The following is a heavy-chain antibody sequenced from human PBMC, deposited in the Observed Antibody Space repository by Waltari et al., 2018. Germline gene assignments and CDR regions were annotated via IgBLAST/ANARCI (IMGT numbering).Heavy chain of an antibody. CDR1: GGSISSSSNY. Sequence: QLQLQESGPGLVKPSETLSLTCTVSGGSISSSSNYWGWIRQPPGKGLDWLGSSSSSGSTYYNPSLKSRVTISVDTSKNQCSLKLSSVTAADTAVYYCARQVIQQSKYYDFWSGYPMGYFQHWGQGTLVTVSS. D-gene: IGHD3-3*01. CDR2: SSSSGST. J-gene: IGHJ1*01. CDR3: ARQVIQQSKYYDFWSGYPMGYFQH. V-gene: IGHV4-39*07.